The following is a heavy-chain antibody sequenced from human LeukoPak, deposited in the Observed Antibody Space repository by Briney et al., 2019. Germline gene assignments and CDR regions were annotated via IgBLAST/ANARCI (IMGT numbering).Heavy chain of an antibody. D-gene: IGHD5-18*01. CDR3: AREQLWFDY. V-gene: IGHV4-61*02. CDR2: IYTSGST. Sequence: SPSETLSLTCTVSGDSISSGNYYWTWIRQPAGKGLEWIGRIYTSGSTNYNPSLKSRVTISVDTSKNQFSLKLSSVTAADTAVYYCAREQLWFDYWGQGTLVTVSS. J-gene: IGHJ4*02. CDR1: GDSISSGNYY.